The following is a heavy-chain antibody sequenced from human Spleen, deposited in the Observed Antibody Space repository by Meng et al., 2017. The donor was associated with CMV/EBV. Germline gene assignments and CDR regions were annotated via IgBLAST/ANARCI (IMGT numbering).Heavy chain of an antibody. CDR3: ARREHYYGSGSPFDP. J-gene: IGHJ5*02. D-gene: IGHD3-10*01. V-gene: IGHV1-2*02. Sequence: ASVKVSCKASGYNFTGYYMHWVRQAPGQGLEWMGWINPNSGGTNYAQKFQGRVTMTGDTSITTAYMELSRLRSEDTAVYYCARREHYYGSGSPFDPWGQGTLVTVSS. CDR1: GYNFTGYY. CDR2: INPNSGGT.